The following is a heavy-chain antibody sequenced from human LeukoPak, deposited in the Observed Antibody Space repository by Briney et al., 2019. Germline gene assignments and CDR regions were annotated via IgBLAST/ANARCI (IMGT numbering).Heavy chain of an antibody. Sequence: GASVKVSCKTSGYSFTNYDINWVRQATGQGLEWMGWMNPNSGNTGYAQKFQGRVTITRNTSITTAYMELSSLRSEDTAVYYCATIAVAGPVAEYFQHWGQGTLVTVSS. D-gene: IGHD6-19*01. V-gene: IGHV1-8*03. CDR2: MNPNSGNT. CDR3: ATIAVAGPVAEYFQH. CDR1: GYSFTNYD. J-gene: IGHJ1*01.